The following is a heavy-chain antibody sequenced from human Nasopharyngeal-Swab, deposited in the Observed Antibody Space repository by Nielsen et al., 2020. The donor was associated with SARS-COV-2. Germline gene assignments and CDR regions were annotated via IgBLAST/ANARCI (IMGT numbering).Heavy chain of an antibody. V-gene: IGHV3-53*01. CDR3: ARGRITIFDPYYGMDV. D-gene: IGHD3-3*01. Sequence: GESLKISCAASGFTVSSNYMSWVRQAPGKGLEWVSVIYSGGSTYYADSVKGRFTISRDNSKNTLYLQMNSLRAEDTAVYYCARGRITIFDPYYGMDVWGQGTTVTVSS. J-gene: IGHJ6*02. CDR2: IYSGGST. CDR1: GFTVSSNY.